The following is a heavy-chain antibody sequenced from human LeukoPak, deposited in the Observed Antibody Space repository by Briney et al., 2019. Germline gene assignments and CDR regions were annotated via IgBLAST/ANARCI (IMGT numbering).Heavy chain of an antibody. D-gene: IGHD6-6*01. CDR2: NYTSGST. CDR3: ARGKYSSSLVTYAFDI. V-gene: IGHV4-4*09. Sequence: PSETLSLTCTVSGGSISSYYWSWLRQPPGKGLEWIGYNYTSGSTNYNPSLKSRVTISVDTSKNQFSLKLSSVTAADTAVYYCARGKYSSSLVTYAFDIWGQGTMVTVSS. J-gene: IGHJ3*02. CDR1: GGSISSYY.